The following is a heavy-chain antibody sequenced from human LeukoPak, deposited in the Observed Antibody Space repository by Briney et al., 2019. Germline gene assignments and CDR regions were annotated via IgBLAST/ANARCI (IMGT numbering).Heavy chain of an antibody. CDR3: AKDRRAGSYDY. V-gene: IGHV3-23*01. J-gene: IGHJ4*02. Sequence: GGSLRLSCAASGFTFSRNGMTWVRQAPGKGLEWVSAISGSGGNTYYADSVKGRFTISRDNSKNTLYLQMNSLRAEDTDVYYCAKDRRAGSYDYWGQGTLVTVSS. D-gene: IGHD3-10*01. CDR1: GFTFSRNG. CDR2: ISGSGGNT.